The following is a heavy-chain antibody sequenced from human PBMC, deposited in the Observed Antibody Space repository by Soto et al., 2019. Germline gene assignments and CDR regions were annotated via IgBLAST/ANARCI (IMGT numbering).Heavy chain of an antibody. CDR2: IGTAGDT. D-gene: IGHD5-12*01. J-gene: IGHJ4*02. CDR1: GFTFSSYD. V-gene: IGHV3-13*01. Sequence: GGSLRLSCAASGFTFSSYDMHGVLQATGKGLEWVSAIGTAGDTYYPGSVKGRFTISRENAKNPLYLQMNSLRDGDTAVYYCAREGGYSGYEPYFDYWGQGTLVTVSS. CDR3: AREGGYSGYEPYFDY.